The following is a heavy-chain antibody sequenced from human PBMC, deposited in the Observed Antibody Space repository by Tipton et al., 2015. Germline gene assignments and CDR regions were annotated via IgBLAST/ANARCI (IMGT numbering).Heavy chain of an antibody. J-gene: IGHJ6*02. CDR2: FIWHSDVI. D-gene: IGHD5-12*01. Sequence: RSLRLSCAASAASGFTFDPYAMHWVRQAPGKALEWVSGFIWHSDVIGYAGSVKGRFTISRDIAKNSLYLQMNSLRPEDTALYYCAYSGYDSTNYYGMDVWGQGTTVTVSS. CDR1: GFTFDPYA. CDR3: AYSGYDSTNYYGMDV. V-gene: IGHV3-9*01.